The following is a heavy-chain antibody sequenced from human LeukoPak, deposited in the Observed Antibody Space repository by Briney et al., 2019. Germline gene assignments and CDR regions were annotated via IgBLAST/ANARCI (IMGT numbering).Heavy chain of an antibody. CDR1: GYTFTGYF. V-gene: IGHV1-2*06. CDR2: INPNSGGT. Sequence: ASVKVSCMASGYTFTGYFIHWVRQAPGQGLEWMGRINPNSGGTNYAQKFQGRVTMTRDTSISTAYMELSSLRSDDTAVYSCARGAGDGSGSYDYWGQGTLVTVSS. J-gene: IGHJ4*02. D-gene: IGHD3-10*01. CDR3: ARGAGDGSGSYDY.